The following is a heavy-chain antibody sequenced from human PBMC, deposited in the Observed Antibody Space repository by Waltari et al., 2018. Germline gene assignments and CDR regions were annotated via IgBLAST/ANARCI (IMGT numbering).Heavy chain of an antibody. Sequence: EVQLVPSGAEVKTPGESLTISCKGAGSSFTSYWIAWVRQMPGKGLEWLAIIYAANSDTRYSPSFQGQVTVSVDKSITTAYLQWSSLKASDTAMYYCVGNVPGSAFDIWGQGTMVTVSS. CDR3: VGNVPGSAFDI. CDR2: IYAANSDT. V-gene: IGHV5-51*01. D-gene: IGHD6-6*01. CDR1: GSSFTSYW. J-gene: IGHJ3*02.